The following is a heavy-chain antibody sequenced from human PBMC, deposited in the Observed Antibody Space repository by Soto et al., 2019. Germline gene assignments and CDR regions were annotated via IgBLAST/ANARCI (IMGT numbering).Heavy chain of an antibody. Sequence: QVQLVQSGAEVKKPGASVKVSCKASGYTFTSYGISWVRQAPGQGLEWMGWISAYNGNTNYAQKLQGRVTMTTDTSTSTAYMELRSLRSDDTAVYYCARGCSGGSCYSGGADYYYGMDVWGQGTTVTVSS. V-gene: IGHV1-18*01. J-gene: IGHJ6*02. CDR3: ARGCSGGSCYSGGADYYYGMDV. CDR2: ISAYNGNT. CDR1: GYTFTSYG. D-gene: IGHD2-15*01.